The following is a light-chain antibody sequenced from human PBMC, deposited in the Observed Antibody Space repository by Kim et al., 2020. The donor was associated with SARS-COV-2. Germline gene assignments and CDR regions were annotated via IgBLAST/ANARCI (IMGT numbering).Light chain of an antibody. CDR3: QAWDSSTAV. CDR1: KLGDKY. Sequence: SVSPGQTASITCSGDKLGDKYACWYHQKPGQSTVLVIYQDTKRPSGIPERFSGSNSGNTATLTISGTQAMDEAVYYCQAWDSSTAVFGGGTQLTVL. V-gene: IGLV3-1*01. J-gene: IGLJ3*02. CDR2: QDT.